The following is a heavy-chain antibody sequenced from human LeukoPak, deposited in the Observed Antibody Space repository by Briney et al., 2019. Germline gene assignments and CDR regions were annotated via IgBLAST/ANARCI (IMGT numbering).Heavy chain of an antibody. Sequence: GGSLRLSCAASGFSFSTYNMNWVRRAPGKGLEWVSSITSGSTYKYYADSVKGRFTISRDNAKNLLYLEMNSLRADDTAVYYCAGMDHFDYWGQGTLVTVSS. CDR2: ITSGSTYK. D-gene: IGHD1-14*01. V-gene: IGHV3-21*01. CDR3: AGMDHFDY. CDR1: GFSFSTYN. J-gene: IGHJ4*02.